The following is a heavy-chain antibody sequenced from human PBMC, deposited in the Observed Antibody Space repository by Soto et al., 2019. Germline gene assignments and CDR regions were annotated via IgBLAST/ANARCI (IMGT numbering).Heavy chain of an antibody. CDR3: AKARRAEWELPQLIYYFDY. CDR1: GFTFSSYA. D-gene: IGHD1-26*01. CDR2: ISGSGGST. V-gene: IGHV3-23*01. Sequence: PGGSLRLSCAASGFTFSSYAMSWVRQAPGKGLEWVSAISGSGGSTYYADSVKGRFTIPRDNSKNTLYLQMNSLRAEDTAVYYCAKARRAEWELPQLIYYFDYWGQGTLVTVSS. J-gene: IGHJ4*02.